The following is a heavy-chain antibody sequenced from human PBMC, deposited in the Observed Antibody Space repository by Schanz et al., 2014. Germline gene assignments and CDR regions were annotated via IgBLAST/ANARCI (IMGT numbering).Heavy chain of an antibody. J-gene: IGHJ5*02. CDR1: GGSINSYY. V-gene: IGHV4-59*08. CDR3: AKFLYDDPS. CDR2: IYYSGST. Sequence: QVQLQESGPGLVKPSETLSLTCTVSGGSINSYYWTWIRQPPGKGLEWIGYIYYSGSTNYNPSLRSRATILVDTSKNQFPLRLTSLTAADTAVYYCAKFLYDDPSWGQGTLVTVSS. D-gene: IGHD3-3*01.